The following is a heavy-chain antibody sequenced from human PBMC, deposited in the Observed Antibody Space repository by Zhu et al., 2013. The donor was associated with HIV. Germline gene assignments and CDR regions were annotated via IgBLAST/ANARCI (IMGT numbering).Heavy chain of an antibody. CDR1: GNTLNTYY. CDR3: ARSYTKIVVATLGY. Sequence: QLVQSGAEVRKPGASVKVSCKASGNTLNTYYVQWVRQAPGQGLEWMGWINPNTGGTNFGQKFRGRVTVTRDTSTTTAYMELSRLRSDDTAVYYCARSYTKIVVATLGYWGQGTLVTVSS. D-gene: IGHD3-22*01. J-gene: IGHJ4*02. CDR2: INPNTGGT. V-gene: IGHV1-2*02.